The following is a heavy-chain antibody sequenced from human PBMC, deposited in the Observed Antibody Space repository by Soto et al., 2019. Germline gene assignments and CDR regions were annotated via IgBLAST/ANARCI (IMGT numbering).Heavy chain of an antibody. Sequence: GASVKVSCKASGYTFTSYGISWVRQAPGQRLEWMGWFNAGNGNTKYSQKFQGRVTITRDTSASTAYMELSSLRSEDTAVYYCARPSRPSWVDAFDIWGQGTMVTVSS. J-gene: IGHJ3*02. CDR2: FNAGNGNT. V-gene: IGHV1-3*01. CDR3: ARPSRPSWVDAFDI. D-gene: IGHD3-16*01. CDR1: GYTFTSYG.